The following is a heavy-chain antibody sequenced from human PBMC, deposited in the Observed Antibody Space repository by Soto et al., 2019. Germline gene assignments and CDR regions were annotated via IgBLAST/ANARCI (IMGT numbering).Heavy chain of an antibody. CDR3: ARYVMITFGGAGGEDDAFDI. D-gene: IGHD3-16*01. CDR2: INAGNGNT. CDR1: GYTFTSYA. Sequence: ASVKVSCKASGYTFTSYAMHWVRQAPGQRLEWMGWINAGNGNTKYSQKFQGRVTITRDTSASTAYMELRSMRSEDTAVYYCARYVMITFGGAGGEDDAFDIWGQGTMVTVSS. J-gene: IGHJ3*02. V-gene: IGHV1-3*01.